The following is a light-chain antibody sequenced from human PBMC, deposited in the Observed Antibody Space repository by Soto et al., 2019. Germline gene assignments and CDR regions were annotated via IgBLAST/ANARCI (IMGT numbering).Light chain of an antibody. CDR1: QTISSW. V-gene: IGKV1-5*03. Sequence: DIQMTQSPSTLSGSVGDRVTITCRASQTISSWLAWYQQKPGKAPKLLIYKASTLKSGVPSRFSGSGSETEFTLTISSLQPDDFATYYCQHYNSAPWTFGQG. CDR2: KAS. CDR3: QHYNSAPWT. J-gene: IGKJ1*01.